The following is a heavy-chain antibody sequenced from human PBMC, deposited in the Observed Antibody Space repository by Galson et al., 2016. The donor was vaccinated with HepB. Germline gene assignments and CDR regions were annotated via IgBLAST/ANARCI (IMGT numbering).Heavy chain of an antibody. D-gene: IGHD3-3*01. J-gene: IGHJ6*02. Sequence: ETLSLTCAVSGASLSGYFWSWIRQPPGKGLEWIGEINLSGRVNYNPSLKGRVSISVDTSENQFSLRLSPVTAADTAVYYCARHQKKPIALFGVVSEYYYCGLDVWGQGTTVTVSS. CDR3: ARHQKKPIALFGVVSEYYYCGLDV. CDR1: GASLSGYF. V-gene: IGHV4-34*01. CDR2: INLSGRV.